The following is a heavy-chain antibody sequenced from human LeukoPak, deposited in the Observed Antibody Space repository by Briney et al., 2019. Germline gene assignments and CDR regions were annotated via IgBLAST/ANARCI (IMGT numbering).Heavy chain of an antibody. V-gene: IGHV1-2*02. D-gene: IGHD6-13*01. CDR3: ARKQQLFSSPAAFDI. J-gene: IGHJ3*02. CDR2: INPNSGGT. Sequence: ASVKVSCKASGYTFTGYYMHWVRQAPGQGLEWMGWINPNSGGTNYAQKFQGRVTMTRDTSISTAYMELSRLRSDDTAVYYCARKQQLFSSPAAFDIWGQGTMVTVSS. CDR1: GYTFTGYY.